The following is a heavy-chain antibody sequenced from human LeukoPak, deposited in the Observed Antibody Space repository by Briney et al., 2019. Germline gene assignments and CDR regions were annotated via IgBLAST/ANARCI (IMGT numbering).Heavy chain of an antibody. CDR3: ARADDYGDY. CDR1: GFIFSRFW. Sequence: GGSLRLSCAASGFIFSRFWMSWVRQAPGKGLEWVANIKQDGSEKYYVDSVKGRFTISRDNAKNSLYLQMNSLRAEDTAVYYCARADDYGDYWGQGTLVTVSS. CDR2: IKQDGSEK. V-gene: IGHV3-7*01. J-gene: IGHJ4*02.